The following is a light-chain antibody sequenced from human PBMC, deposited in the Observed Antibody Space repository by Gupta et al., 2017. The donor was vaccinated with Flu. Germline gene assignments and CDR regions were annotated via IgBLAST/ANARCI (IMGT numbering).Light chain of an antibody. J-gene: IGKJ4*01. CDR2: LGA. V-gene: IGKV2-28*01. Sequence: SSMSSQGLLDSSGYNYVDWYGQKPEQSTQLLILLGAHRATGVPDRFSGRGSGTEFTLKISRVEAEDVGNYYWMQARQTPLTFGGGTKVEI. CDR1: QGLLDSSGYNY. CDR3: MQARQTPLT.